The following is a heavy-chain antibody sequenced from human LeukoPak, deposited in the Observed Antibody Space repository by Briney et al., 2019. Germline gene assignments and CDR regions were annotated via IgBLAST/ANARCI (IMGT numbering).Heavy chain of an antibody. D-gene: IGHD3-10*01. CDR3: AKDHGSGSYRFDY. Sequence: AGGSLRLSCAASGFTFDDYAMHWVRHAPGKGLEWVSGISWNSGSIGYADSVKGRFTISRDNAKNSLYLQMNSLRAEDTALYYCAKDHGSGSYRFDYWGQGTLVTVSS. CDR2: ISWNSGSI. V-gene: IGHV3-9*01. J-gene: IGHJ4*02. CDR1: GFTFDDYA.